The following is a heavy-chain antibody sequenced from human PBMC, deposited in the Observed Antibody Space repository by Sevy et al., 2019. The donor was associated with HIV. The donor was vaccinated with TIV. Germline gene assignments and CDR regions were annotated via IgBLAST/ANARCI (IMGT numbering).Heavy chain of an antibody. V-gene: IGHV4-39*01. CDR3: ARVTWYTSGWYWFEP. CDR2: IYYSWST. D-gene: IGHD6-19*01. J-gene: IGHJ5*02. CDR1: GGSISRSNYY. Sequence: SETLSLTCTDSGGSISRSNYYWGWIRQPPGKGLEWIGSIYYSWSTYYKPSLKSRVTISVDTSKNQFSLKLSSVTAADTAVYYCARVTWYTSGWYWFEPWGQGTLVTVSS.